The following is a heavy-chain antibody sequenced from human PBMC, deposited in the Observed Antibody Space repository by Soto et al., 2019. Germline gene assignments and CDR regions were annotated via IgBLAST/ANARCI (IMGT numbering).Heavy chain of an antibody. J-gene: IGHJ5*02. V-gene: IGHV6-1*01. CDR3: AKGDTPGPKTGSALAP. D-gene: IGHD3-16*01. CDR2: TYFRSKWYN. CDR1: GDSVSSNTAS. Sequence: SQTLSLTCAISGDSVSSNTASWNWIRQSPSRGLEWLGRTYFRSKWYNDYAVSVKSRIIINPDTSNNQFSLQLNSVTPGDRAVNFCAKGDTPGPKTGSALAPWGQGIMVPVSS.